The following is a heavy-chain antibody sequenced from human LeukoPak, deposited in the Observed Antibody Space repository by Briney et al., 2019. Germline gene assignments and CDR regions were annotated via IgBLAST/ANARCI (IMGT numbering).Heavy chain of an antibody. Sequence: SETLSLTCAVYGGSFSGYYWSWIRQPPGKGLEWIGEINHSGSTNYNPSLKSRVTISVDTSKNQFSLKLSSVTAADTAVYYCARDRSTHQWELGHDAFDIWGQGTMVTVSS. V-gene: IGHV4-34*01. CDR2: INHSGST. D-gene: IGHD1-26*01. CDR1: GGSFSGYY. CDR3: ARDRSTHQWELGHDAFDI. J-gene: IGHJ3*02.